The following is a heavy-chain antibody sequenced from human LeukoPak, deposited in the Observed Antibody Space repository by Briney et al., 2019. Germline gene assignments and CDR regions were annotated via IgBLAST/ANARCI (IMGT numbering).Heavy chain of an antibody. D-gene: IGHD2-2*01. CDR1: ALTFSSSS. Sequence: KAGRSLRLSCAASALTFSSSSINSVRPAPGKGLELVSSISSSTSYIYYADTVNGRFTITRDNAKYTLYLQMNRLSAEDTAVYYCARARQTTFGCSSTSCYGVWFDPWGQGTLVTVSS. CDR3: ARARQTTFGCSSTSCYGVWFDP. J-gene: IGHJ5*02. CDR2: ISSSTSYI. V-gene: IGHV3-21*01.